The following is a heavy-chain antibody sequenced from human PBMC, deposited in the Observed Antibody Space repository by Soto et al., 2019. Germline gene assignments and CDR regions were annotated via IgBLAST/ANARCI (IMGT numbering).Heavy chain of an antibody. Sequence: PGGSLRLSCAASGFTFSSYSMNWVRQAPGKGLEWVSYISSSSSTKFYAGSVKGRFTISRDNSKNTLYLQMNSLRAEDTAVYYCARDRSSGWSYFDYWGQGTLVTVSS. CDR3: ARDRSSGWSYFDY. J-gene: IGHJ4*02. CDR2: ISSSSSTK. CDR1: GFTFSSYS. D-gene: IGHD6-19*01. V-gene: IGHV3-48*01.